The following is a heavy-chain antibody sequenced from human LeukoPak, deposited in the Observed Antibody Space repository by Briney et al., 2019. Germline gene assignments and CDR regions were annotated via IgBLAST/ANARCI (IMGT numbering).Heavy chain of an antibody. CDR1: GYTFTGYY. CDR2: INPNSGGT. CDR3: ATARFVSGSYYFDY. V-gene: IGHV1-2*06. D-gene: IGHD3-22*01. J-gene: IGHJ4*02. Sequence: GASVKVSCKASGYTFTGYYMHWVRQAPGPGLEWMGRINPNSGGTNYAQKFQGRVTMTRDTSISTAYMELSRLRSDDTAVYYCATARFVSGSYYFDYWGQGTLVTVSS.